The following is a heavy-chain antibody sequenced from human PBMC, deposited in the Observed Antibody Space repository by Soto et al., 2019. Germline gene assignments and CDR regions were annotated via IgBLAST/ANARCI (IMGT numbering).Heavy chain of an antibody. D-gene: IGHD1-26*01. CDR1: GYSFTSYW. CDR2: VNPHDSET. J-gene: IGHJ4*02. Sequence: GESLKISCRGSGYSFTSYWIGWVRQMPGEGLEWVGLVNPHDSETRYSPSFQGQVTISVNKSVSTAYVQWSSLRASDTAMYYCVMPAGATSPPDFDYGGQGPRVTVSS. V-gene: IGHV5-51*01. CDR3: VMPAGATSPPDFDY.